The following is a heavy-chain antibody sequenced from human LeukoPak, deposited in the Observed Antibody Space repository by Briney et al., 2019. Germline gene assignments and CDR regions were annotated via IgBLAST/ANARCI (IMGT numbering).Heavy chain of an antibody. Sequence: SETLSLIYTVSGGSITVINYYCGWIRQPPGKGLEWIGSISYTGGTYFNPSLKSRVSISVDTSKNQFSLKLSSVTAADTAVYYCARHSGHCSGGSSYQNWFDSWGQGTLVTVSS. CDR2: ISYTGGT. CDR1: GGSITVINYY. D-gene: IGHD2-15*01. J-gene: IGHJ5*01. CDR3: ARHSGHCSGGSSYQNWFDS. V-gene: IGHV4-39*01.